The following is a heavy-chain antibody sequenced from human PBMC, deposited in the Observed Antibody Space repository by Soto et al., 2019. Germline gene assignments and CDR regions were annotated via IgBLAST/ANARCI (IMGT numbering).Heavy chain of an antibody. J-gene: IGHJ4*02. V-gene: IGHV3-30-3*01. CDR1: GFTFSNYA. CDR2: LSYDGNNI. Sequence: QVQLVESGGGVVQPGRSLRLSCAASGFTFSNYAIHWVRQAPGKGLEWVAVLSYDGNNIHYADSVKGRFTVSRDNSKNTLFLQMNSLRAEDTALYYCARGPIGDAAMVTNYFDYWGRGTLVTVSS. CDR3: ARGPIGDAAMVTNYFDY. D-gene: IGHD5-18*01.